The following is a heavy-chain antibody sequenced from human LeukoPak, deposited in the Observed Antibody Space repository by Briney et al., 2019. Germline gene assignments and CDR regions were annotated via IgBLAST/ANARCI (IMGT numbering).Heavy chain of an antibody. CDR3: ASGPSYSGSNEYFDS. J-gene: IGHJ4*02. Sequence: ASVKVSCKASGYTFSSYTMNWVRQAPGQGLEWMGWINTNTGNPTYAQDYTGRFVFSLDASVSTTYLRISRLKAEDTAVYYCASGPSYSGSNEYFDSWGQGTLVTVSS. CDR2: INTNTGNP. CDR1: GYTFSSYT. V-gene: IGHV7-4-1*02. D-gene: IGHD1-26*01.